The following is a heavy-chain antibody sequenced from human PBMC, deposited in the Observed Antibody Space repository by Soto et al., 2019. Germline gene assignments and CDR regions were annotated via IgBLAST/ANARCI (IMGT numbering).Heavy chain of an antibody. D-gene: IGHD1-26*01. V-gene: IGHV3-30*18. Sequence: QVQLLESGGGVVQSGRSLRLSCAASGFIFSSYGMNWVRQAPGKGLEWVGVISYDGSNTYYAESVEGRFTISRDNSKNALVLQINRLRPEDTAVYYLAKGGSGRYRHAFDFWGQGRVVTVSS. J-gene: IGHJ3*01. CDR2: ISYDGSNT. CDR1: GFIFSSYG. CDR3: AKGGSGRYRHAFDF.